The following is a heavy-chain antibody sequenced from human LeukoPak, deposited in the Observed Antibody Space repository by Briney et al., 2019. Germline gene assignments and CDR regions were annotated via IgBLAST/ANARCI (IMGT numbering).Heavy chain of an antibody. D-gene: IGHD2-21*01. Sequence: HGESLKISCKGSGYSFTSYWIGWVRQMPGKGLEWMGIIYPGDSDTRYSPSFQGQVTISADKSISTAYLQWGSLKASDTAMYYCARNPTNCGGDCYTDYWGQGTLVTVSS. CDR3: ARNPTNCGGDCYTDY. CDR2: IYPGDSDT. J-gene: IGHJ4*02. CDR1: GYSFTSYW. V-gene: IGHV5-51*01.